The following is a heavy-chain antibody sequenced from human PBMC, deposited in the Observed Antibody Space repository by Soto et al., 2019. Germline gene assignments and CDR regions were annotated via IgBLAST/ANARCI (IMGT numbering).Heavy chain of an antibody. CDR2: ISSSGSTI. J-gene: IGHJ6*02. V-gene: IGHV3-48*03. Sequence: GGSLRLSCAASGFTFSSYEMNWVRQAPGKGLEWVSYISSSGSTIYYADSVKGRFTISRDNAKNSLYLQMNSLRAEDMAVYYCARDGWNAGMDVWGQGTTVTSP. CDR3: ARDGWNAGMDV. CDR1: GFTFSSYE. D-gene: IGHD1-1*01.